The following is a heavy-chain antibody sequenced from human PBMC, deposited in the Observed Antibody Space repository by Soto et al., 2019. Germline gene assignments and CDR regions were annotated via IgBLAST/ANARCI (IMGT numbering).Heavy chain of an antibody. J-gene: IGHJ4*02. V-gene: IGHV4-34*01. CDR1: GGSFSGYY. Sequence: PSETLSLTCAVYGGSFSGYYWSWIRQPPGKGLEWIGEINHSGSTNYNPSLKSRVTISVDTSKNQISLRLTSVTAADTAVYFCARVPYGHYDYWGPGALVTVSS. CDR3: ARVPYGHYDY. CDR2: INHSGST. D-gene: IGHD3-10*01.